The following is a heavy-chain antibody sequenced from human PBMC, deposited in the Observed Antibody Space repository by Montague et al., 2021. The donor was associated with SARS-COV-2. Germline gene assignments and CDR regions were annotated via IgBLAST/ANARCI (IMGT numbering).Heavy chain of an antibody. D-gene: IGHD2-2*03. J-gene: IGHJ3*01. CDR3: ARKMDSSLDV. Sequence: VSPGASLSSYSLSWHWIRQSPSRGLEWLASTYYRSKWYNDSAPSVSGRATVKPDTSRNQFSLHLDSVTPEDTALHFCARKMDSSLDVWGKGTMVVVSS. V-gene: IGHV6-1*01. CDR2: TYYRSKWYN. CDR1: GASLSSYSLS.